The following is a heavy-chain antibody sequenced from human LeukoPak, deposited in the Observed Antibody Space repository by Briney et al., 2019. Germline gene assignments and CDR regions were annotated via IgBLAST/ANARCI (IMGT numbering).Heavy chain of an antibody. CDR3: AKDDKWEMDY. CDR1: GFTFSSYG. D-gene: IGHD1-26*01. J-gene: IGHJ4*02. CDR2: IPYDGSKK. Sequence: GGSLRLSCAASGFTFSSYGMSWVRQAPGKGLEWVAFIPYDGSKKYYADSVKGQFTISRDNSKNTLYLQMNSLRAEDTAVYYCAKDDKWEMDYWGQGTLVTVSS. V-gene: IGHV3-30*02.